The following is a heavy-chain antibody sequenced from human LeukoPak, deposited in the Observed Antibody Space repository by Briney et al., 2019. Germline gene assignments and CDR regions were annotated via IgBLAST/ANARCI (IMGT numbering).Heavy chain of an antibody. D-gene: IGHD3-3*01. Sequence: QAGGSLRLSCAASGFTFSSYWMSWVRQAPGKGLEWVANIKQDGSEKYYVDSVKGRFTISRDNAKDSLYLQMNSLRAEDTAVYYCARDYDFWSGYPYFDYWGQGTLVTVSS. CDR3: ARDYDFWSGYPYFDY. V-gene: IGHV3-7*01. CDR2: IKQDGSEK. CDR1: GFTFSSYW. J-gene: IGHJ4*02.